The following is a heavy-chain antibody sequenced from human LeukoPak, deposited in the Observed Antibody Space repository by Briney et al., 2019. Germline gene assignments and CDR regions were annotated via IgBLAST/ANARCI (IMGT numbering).Heavy chain of an antibody. CDR1: GGSISSYY. Sequence: PSETLSLTCTVSGGSISSYYWGWIRQPPGKGLEWIGYIYYSGSTNYNPSPKSRVTISVDTSKNQFSLKLSSVTAADTAVYYCARAHYYGSGSYYIRGSWFDPWGQGTLVTVSS. V-gene: IGHV4-59*01. J-gene: IGHJ5*02. D-gene: IGHD3-10*01. CDR2: IYYSGST. CDR3: ARAHYYGSGSYYIRGSWFDP.